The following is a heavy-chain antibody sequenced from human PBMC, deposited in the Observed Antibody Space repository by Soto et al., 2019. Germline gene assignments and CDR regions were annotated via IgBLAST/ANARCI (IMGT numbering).Heavy chain of an antibody. D-gene: IGHD5-12*01. J-gene: IGHJ3*02. CDR1: GFTFSSYA. CDR2: ISGSGGST. CDR3: AKDEVTDSGHDYDSFVI. V-gene: IGHV3-23*01. Sequence: PGGSLRLSCAASGFTFSSYAMSWVRQAPGKGLEWVSAISGSGGSTYYADSVKGRFTISSDNSKNTLYLQMNSLRAEDTAVYYCAKDEVTDSGHDYDSFVIRCPATLVTV.